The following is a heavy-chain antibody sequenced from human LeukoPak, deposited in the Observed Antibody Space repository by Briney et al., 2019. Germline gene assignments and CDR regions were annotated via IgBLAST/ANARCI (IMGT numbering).Heavy chain of an antibody. CDR2: VNPNSGGT. CDR1: GYTFTGYY. V-gene: IGHV1-2*02. Sequence: ASVKVSCKASGYTFTGYYIHWVRQAPGQGLEWMGWVNPNSGGTNYAQKFQGRVTMTRDTSISTAYMELSRLRSDDTAVYYCAVNYDFWSGYYAFDIWGQGTMVTVSS. J-gene: IGHJ3*02. CDR3: AVNYDFWSGYYAFDI. D-gene: IGHD3-3*01.